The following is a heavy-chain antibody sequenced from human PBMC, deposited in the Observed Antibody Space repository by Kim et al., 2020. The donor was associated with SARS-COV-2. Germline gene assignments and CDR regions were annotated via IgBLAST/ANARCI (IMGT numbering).Heavy chain of an antibody. CDR1: GGSFSGYY. D-gene: IGHD6-13*01. J-gene: IGHJ3*02. CDR3: ARARVAAAAPGAFDI. Sequence: SETLSLTCAVYGGSFSGYYWSWIRQPPGKGLEWIGEINHSGSTNYNPSLKSRVTISVDTSKNQFSLKLSSVTAADTAVYYCARARVAAAAPGAFDIWGQGTMVTVSS. V-gene: IGHV4-34*01. CDR2: INHSGST.